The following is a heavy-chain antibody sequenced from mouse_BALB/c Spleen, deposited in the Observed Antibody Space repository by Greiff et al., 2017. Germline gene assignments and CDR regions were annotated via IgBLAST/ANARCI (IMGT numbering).Heavy chain of an antibody. CDR3: ARGDYRYDEAWFAY. Sequence: VKLVESGPGLVAPSQSLSITCTVSGFSLSRYSVHWVRQPPGKGLEWLGMIWGGGSTDYNSALKSRLSISKDNSKSQVFLKMNSLQTDDTAMYYCARGDYRYDEAWFAYWGQGTLVTVSA. D-gene: IGHD2-14*01. J-gene: IGHJ3*01. V-gene: IGHV2-6-4*01. CDR2: IWGGGST. CDR1: GFSLSRYS.